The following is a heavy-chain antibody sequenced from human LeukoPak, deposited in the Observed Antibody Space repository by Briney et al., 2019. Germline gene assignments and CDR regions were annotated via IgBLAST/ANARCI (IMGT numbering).Heavy chain of an antibody. J-gene: IGHJ6*03. CDR1: GYTFTSYD. V-gene: IGHV1-8*01. CDR2: MNPNSGNT. CDR3: ARGRSVTKDYYYYMGV. Sequence: ASVKVSCKASGYTFTSYDINWVRQATGQGLEWMGWMNPNSGNTGYAQKFQGRVTMTRNTSISTAYMELSSLRSEDTAVYYCARGRSVTKDYYYYMGVWGKGTTVTVSS. D-gene: IGHD4-17*01.